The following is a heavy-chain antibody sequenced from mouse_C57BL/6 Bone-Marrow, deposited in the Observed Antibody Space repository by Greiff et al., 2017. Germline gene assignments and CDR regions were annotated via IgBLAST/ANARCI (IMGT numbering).Heavy chain of an antibody. CDR3: VRHYGLAMDY. CDR1: GFSFNTYA. CDR2: IRSKSNNYAT. D-gene: IGHD2-2*01. Sequence: EVKLVESGGGLVQPKGSLKLSCAASGFSFNTYAMNWVRQAPGKGLEWVARIRSKSNNYATYYADSVKDRFTISRDDSESMLYLQMNNLKTEDTAMYYCVRHYGLAMDYWGQGTSVTVSS. J-gene: IGHJ4*01. V-gene: IGHV10-1*01.